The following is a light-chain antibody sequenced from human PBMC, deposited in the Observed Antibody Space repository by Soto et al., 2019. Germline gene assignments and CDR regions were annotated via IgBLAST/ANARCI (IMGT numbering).Light chain of an antibody. Sequence: QLVLTQPPSASGTPGQRVTSSCSGSSSNIGSNTVNWYQQLPRTAPKLLIYSNNQRPSGVPDRFSGSKSGTSASLAISGLQSEDEADYYCAAWDDSLNVVVFGGGTKLTVL. J-gene: IGLJ2*01. CDR2: SNN. V-gene: IGLV1-44*01. CDR3: AAWDDSLNVVV. CDR1: SSNIGSNT.